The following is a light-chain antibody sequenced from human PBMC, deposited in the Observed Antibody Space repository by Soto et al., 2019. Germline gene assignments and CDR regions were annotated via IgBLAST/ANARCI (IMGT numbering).Light chain of an antibody. V-gene: IGKV1-8*01. CDR3: QQYYSYPQT. Sequence: AIRMTQSPSSLSASTGDRVTITCRASQGISSYLAWYQQKPRKAPKLLIYAASTLQSGVPSRFSGSGSGTGFTLTISCLQSEDFATYYCQQYYSYPQTFGQGTKV. CDR2: AAS. J-gene: IGKJ1*01. CDR1: QGISSY.